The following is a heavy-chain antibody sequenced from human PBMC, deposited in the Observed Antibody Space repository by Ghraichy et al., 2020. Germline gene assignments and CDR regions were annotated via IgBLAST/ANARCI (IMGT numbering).Heavy chain of an antibody. CDR2: ISGSGGST. Sequence: GGSLRLSCAASGFTFSSYAMSWVRQAPGKGLEWVSAISGSGGSTYYADSVKGRFTISRDNSKNTLYLQMNSLRAEDTAVYYCAKCRGYYYDSSGWYYFDYWGQGTLVTVSA. V-gene: IGHV3-23*01. D-gene: IGHD3-22*01. J-gene: IGHJ4*02. CDR3: AKCRGYYYDSSGWYYFDY. CDR1: GFTFSSYA.